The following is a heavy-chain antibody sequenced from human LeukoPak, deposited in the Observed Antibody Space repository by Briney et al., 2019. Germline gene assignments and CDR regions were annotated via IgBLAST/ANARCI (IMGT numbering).Heavy chain of an antibody. CDR3: AKERMILGYCSGGSCLYYFDY. D-gene: IGHD2-15*01. Sequence: PGGSLRLSCAASGFTFSSYAMSWVRQAPGKGLEWVAVISYDGSNKYYADSVKGRFTISRDNSKNTLYLQMNSLRAEDTAVYYCAKERMILGYCSGGSCLYYFDYWGQGTLVTVSS. CDR2: ISYDGSNK. J-gene: IGHJ4*02. CDR1: GFTFSSYA. V-gene: IGHV3-30*18.